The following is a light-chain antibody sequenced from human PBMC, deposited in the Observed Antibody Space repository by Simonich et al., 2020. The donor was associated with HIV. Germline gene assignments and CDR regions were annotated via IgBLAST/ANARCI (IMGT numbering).Light chain of an antibody. J-gene: IGKJ4*01. Sequence: DIVMTQSPDSLAMSLGERATINCKSSQSVLYSSNNKNYLAWYQQKPGHSPKLLSYWASTRESGVPDRFSGSGSGTDFTLTISSLQAEDVAVYYCQQYYSTPLTFGGGTKVEIE. CDR3: QQYYSTPLT. CDR2: WAS. V-gene: IGKV4-1*01. CDR1: QSVLYSSNNKNY.